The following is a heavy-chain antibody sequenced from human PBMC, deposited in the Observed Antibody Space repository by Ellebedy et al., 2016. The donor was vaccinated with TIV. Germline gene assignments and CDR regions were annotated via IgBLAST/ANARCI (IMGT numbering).Heavy chain of an antibody. CDR2: IRPNSGGR. V-gene: IGHV1-2*02. D-gene: IGHD3-10*01. CDR1: GYTFTAYD. J-gene: IGHJ3*01. CDR3: ARTGRYSGSTDDSDV. Sequence: ASVKVSXXASGYTFTAYDIHWVRQAPGQGLESMGWIRPNSGGRQYAQRFQGRITMTRDTSINTAYMELSRLITDDTAVYYCARTGRYSGSTDDSDVWGQGTMVTVSS.